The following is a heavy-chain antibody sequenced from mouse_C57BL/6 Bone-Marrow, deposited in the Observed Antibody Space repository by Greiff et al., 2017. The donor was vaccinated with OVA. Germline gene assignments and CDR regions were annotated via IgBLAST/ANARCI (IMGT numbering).Heavy chain of an antibody. CDR3: ARDGNLFDY. J-gene: IGHJ2*01. CDR1: GYTFTSYW. V-gene: IGHV1-69*01. D-gene: IGHD2-1*01. CDR2: IDPSDSYT. Sequence: QVQLKQPGAELVMPGASVKLSCKASGYTFTSYWMHWVKQRPGQGLEWIGEIDPSDSYTNYNQKFKGKSTLTVDKSSSTAYMQLSSLTSEDSVVYYCARDGNLFDYWGQGTTLTVSS.